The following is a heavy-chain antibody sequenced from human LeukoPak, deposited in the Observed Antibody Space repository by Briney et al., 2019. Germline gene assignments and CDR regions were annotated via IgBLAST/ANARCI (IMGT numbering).Heavy chain of an antibody. J-gene: IGHJ4*02. CDR2: INTNTGNP. V-gene: IGHV7-4-1*02. CDR3: ARDSAGTASPFDY. D-gene: IGHD5-18*01. CDR1: GYAFTSYA. Sequence: ASVKVSCKASGYAFTSYAMNWVRQAPGQGLEWMGWINTNTGNPTYAQGFTGRFVFSLDTAVSTAYLQISSLKAEDTAVYYCARDSAGTASPFDYWGQGTLVTVSS.